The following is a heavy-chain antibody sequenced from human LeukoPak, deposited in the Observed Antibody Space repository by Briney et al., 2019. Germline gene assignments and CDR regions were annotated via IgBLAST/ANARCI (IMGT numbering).Heavy chain of an antibody. D-gene: IGHD5-12*01. V-gene: IGHV3-23*01. CDR2: ISGSTGST. CDR1: RFTFSSYA. Sequence: PGGSLRLSCAASRFTFSSYAMSWVRQAPGKGLEWVSTISGSTGSTYYADSVKGRFTISRDNSKNTLYLQMNSQRAEDTAVYYCAKGGIVALTLFDYWGQGTLVTVSS. J-gene: IGHJ4*02. CDR3: AKGGIVALTLFDY.